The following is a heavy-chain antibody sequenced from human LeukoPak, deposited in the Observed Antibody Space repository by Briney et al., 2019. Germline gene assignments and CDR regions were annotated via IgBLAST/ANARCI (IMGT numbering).Heavy chain of an antibody. CDR3: AKGSGSGENDY. Sequence: GGSPRLSCAASGFTFDDYGMSWVRQSPGKGLEWVSTISGGGDTTYYADSVKGRFTISRGNSKNTLYLQMNSLRAEDTAVYYCAKGSGSGENDYWGQGTLVTVSS. D-gene: IGHD2-15*01. CDR2: ISGGGDTT. CDR1: GFTFDDYG. V-gene: IGHV3-23*01. J-gene: IGHJ4*02.